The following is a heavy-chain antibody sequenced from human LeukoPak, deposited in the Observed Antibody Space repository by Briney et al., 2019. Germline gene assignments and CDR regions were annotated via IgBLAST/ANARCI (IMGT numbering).Heavy chain of an antibody. D-gene: IGHD2-15*01. J-gene: IGHJ4*02. Sequence: GGSLRLSCAASGFTFSDYYMSWIRQAPGKGLEWVSYISSSGSTIYYADSVKGRFTISRDNAKNSLYLQMNSLRAEDTAVYFCAKHSPEGYFDYWGQGALVAVSS. CDR1: GFTFSDYY. CDR3: AKHSPEGYFDY. CDR2: ISSSGSTI. V-gene: IGHV3-11*04.